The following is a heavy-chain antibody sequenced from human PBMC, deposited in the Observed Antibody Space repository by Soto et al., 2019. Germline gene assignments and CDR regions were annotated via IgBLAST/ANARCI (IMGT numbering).Heavy chain of an antibody. CDR2: IYYSGST. CDR1: GGSISSYY. J-gene: IGHJ6*02. D-gene: IGHD5-12*01. Sequence: SETLSLTCTVSGGSISSYYWSWIRQPPGKGLEWIGYIYYSGSTNYNPSLKSRVTISVDTSKNQFSLKLSSVTAADTAVYYCARESEYTREDDYHYYGMDVWGQGTTVTVSS. CDR3: ARESEYTREDDYHYYGMDV. V-gene: IGHV4-59*01.